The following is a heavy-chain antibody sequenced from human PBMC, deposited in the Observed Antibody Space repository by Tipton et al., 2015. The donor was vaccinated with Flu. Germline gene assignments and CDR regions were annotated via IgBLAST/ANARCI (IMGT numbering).Heavy chain of an antibody. V-gene: IGHV3-23*01. CDR3: AKESGDDTSVPYYYYGMDV. J-gene: IGHJ6*02. CDR2: ISGSASNT. D-gene: IGHD2-21*02. CDR1: GFTFSSYA. Sequence: AASGFTFSSYAMSWVRQAPGKGLEWVSSISGSASNTYYADSVKGRFTVSRDNSKNTLFLQINSLRADDTALYYCAKESGDDTSVPYYYYGMDVWGQGTTVTVSS.